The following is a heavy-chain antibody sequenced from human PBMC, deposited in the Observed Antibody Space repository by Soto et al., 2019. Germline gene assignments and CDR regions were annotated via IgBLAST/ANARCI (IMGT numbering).Heavy chain of an antibody. CDR2: MNPNSGNT. Sequence: ASVKVSWKASGYTFTSYDINWVRQATGQGREYLGWMNPNSGNTAYVQKFQGRVTMTWDTSITTAYMELSSLRSEDSAVYFCARGIKYGAYSRWFDPWGQGTLVTVSS. J-gene: IGHJ5*02. V-gene: IGHV1-8*01. D-gene: IGHD4-17*01. CDR1: GYTFTSYD. CDR3: ARGIKYGAYSRWFDP.